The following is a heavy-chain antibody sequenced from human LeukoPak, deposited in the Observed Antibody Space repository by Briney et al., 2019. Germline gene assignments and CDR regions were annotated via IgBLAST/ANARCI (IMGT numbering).Heavy chain of an antibody. D-gene: IGHD4-17*01. CDR2: IKPDGTGT. J-gene: IGHJ4*02. Sequence: GGSLRLSCAASGFTFSASWMNWARQAPGKGLEWVANIKPDGTGTYYADSVKGRFTVSRDDAKNSLYFQMNSLSADDTAVYYCARGPNYGARVDYLDSWGQGTKVTVSS. CDR1: GFTFSASW. CDR3: ARGPNYGARVDYLDS. V-gene: IGHV3-7*01.